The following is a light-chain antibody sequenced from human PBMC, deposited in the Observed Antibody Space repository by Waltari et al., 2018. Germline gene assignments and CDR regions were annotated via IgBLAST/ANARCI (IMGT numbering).Light chain of an antibody. Sequence: SYVLTQPPSLSVALGKTARLPCGGNNIGTKTVHWYQHKPGQAPVLLIYSDTDRPSGMPERCTGSKSGTTATLTIGTVEAGDEADYYCQVWDGSTDHYVFGSGTKVTV. CDR1: NIGTKT. CDR2: SDT. CDR3: QVWDGSTDHYV. J-gene: IGLJ1*01. V-gene: IGLV3-21*04.